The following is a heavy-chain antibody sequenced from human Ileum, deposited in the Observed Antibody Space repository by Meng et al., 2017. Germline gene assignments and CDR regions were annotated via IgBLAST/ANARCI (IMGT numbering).Heavy chain of an antibody. D-gene: IGHD6-19*01. CDR1: GSPFTGYN. J-gene: IGHJ4*02. CDR3: ARDSGIAVAGTGLDY. V-gene: IGHV1-2*06. CDR2: INPNSGGT. Sequence: HGPLVQDGAVVKEPGASVEVSFKASGSPFTGYNMHWVRQAPGPGLEWMGRINPNSGGTNYAQKFPGRGTMTRDTYISTAYMELSRLRADDTAVYYCARDSGIAVAGTGLDYWGQGTLVTVSS.